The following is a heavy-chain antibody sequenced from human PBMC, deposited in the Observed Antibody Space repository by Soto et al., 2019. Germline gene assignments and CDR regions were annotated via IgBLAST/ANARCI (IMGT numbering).Heavy chain of an antibody. D-gene: IGHD2-21*02. CDR1: GFTFSSYA. CDR2: ISGSGGGT. V-gene: IGHV3-23*01. Sequence: PGGSLRLSCAASGFTFSSYAMSWVRQAPGKGLEWVSAISGSGGGTYYADSVKGRFTISRDNSKNTLYLQMNSLRAEDTAVYYCAKGGGDSLRYGMDVWGQGTTVTVSS. J-gene: IGHJ6*02. CDR3: AKGGGDSLRYGMDV.